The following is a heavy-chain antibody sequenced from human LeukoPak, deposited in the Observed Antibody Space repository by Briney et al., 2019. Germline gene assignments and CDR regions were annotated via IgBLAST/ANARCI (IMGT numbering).Heavy chain of an antibody. CDR3: ARLGGSDAFDI. CDR2: IGTAGDT. J-gene: IGHJ3*02. CDR1: GFTFSSYD. V-gene: IGHV3-13*01. Sequence: PGGSLRLSCAASGFTFSSYDMPWVRHATGKGLEWVSAIGTAGDTYYPGSVKGRFTISRENAKNSLYLQMNSLRAGDTAVYYCARLGGSDAFDIWGQGTMVTVSS. D-gene: IGHD1-26*01.